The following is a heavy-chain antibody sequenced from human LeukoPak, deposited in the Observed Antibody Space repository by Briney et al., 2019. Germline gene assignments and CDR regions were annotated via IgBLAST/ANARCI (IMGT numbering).Heavy chain of an antibody. D-gene: IGHD3-10*01. CDR3: ARVEEAYGSGRRENYYYYYMTP. J-gene: IGHJ6*03. CDR1: GGSINSYY. Sequence: SETLSLTCTVSGGSINSYYWSWIRQPPGKGLEWIGYIYYSGSTTYNPSLKSRVTISVDTSKNQFSLKLSSVTAADTAVYYCARVEEAYGSGRRENYYYYYMTPGAKGPRSPSP. CDR2: IYYSGST. V-gene: IGHV4-59*01.